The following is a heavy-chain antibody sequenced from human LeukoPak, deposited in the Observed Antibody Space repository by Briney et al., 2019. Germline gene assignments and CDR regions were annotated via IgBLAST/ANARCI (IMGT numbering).Heavy chain of an antibody. CDR2: VDPEDGET. D-gene: IGHD3-9*01. CDR1: GYTFTDYY. CDR3: ATIPLRYFDWRPFDY. J-gene: IGHJ4*02. Sequence: GASVKVSCKASGYTFTDYYMHWVQQAPGKGLEWMGRVDPEDGETIYAEKFQGRVTITADTSTDTAYMELSSLRSEDTAVYYCATIPLRYFDWRPFDYWGQGTLVTVSS. V-gene: IGHV1-69-2*01.